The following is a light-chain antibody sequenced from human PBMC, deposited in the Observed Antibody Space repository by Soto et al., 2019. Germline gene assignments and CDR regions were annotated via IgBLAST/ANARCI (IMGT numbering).Light chain of an antibody. Sequence: QSALTQPASVSGSPGQSITISCTGASGDVGGYDSVSWYQQCSGRAPKLMMYDVSNRFSGVSNRFSGSKSGNTASLTISGLQAEDEADYYCCSCSRSSHLYVFGTGTKLTVL. CDR2: DVS. CDR1: SGDVGGYDS. CDR3: CSCSRSSHLYV. V-gene: IGLV2-14*01. J-gene: IGLJ1*01.